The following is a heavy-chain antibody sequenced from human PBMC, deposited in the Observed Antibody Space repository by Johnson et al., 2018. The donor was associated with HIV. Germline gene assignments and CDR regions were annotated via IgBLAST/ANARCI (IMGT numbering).Heavy chain of an antibody. CDR1: GFTFSSYA. J-gene: IGHJ3*02. CDR3: ARVRIIYSSSSHAFDI. Sequence: VQLVESGGGVVQPGRSLRLSCAASGFTFSSYAMHWVRQAPGKGLEWVAVISYAGSNKYYADSVTGRFTISRDNSKNTLYLQMSSLRVEDTAVYCCARVRIIYSSSSHAFDIWGQGTMVTVSS. V-gene: IGHV3-30-3*01. D-gene: IGHD6-6*01. CDR2: ISYAGSNK.